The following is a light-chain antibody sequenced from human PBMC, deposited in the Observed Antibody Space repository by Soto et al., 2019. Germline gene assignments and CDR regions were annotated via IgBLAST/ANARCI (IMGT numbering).Light chain of an antibody. V-gene: IGKV3-15*01. J-gene: IGKJ5*01. CDR2: GAS. CDR3: QQYNNWPPIT. Sequence: EIVMTQSPATLSVSPGERATLSCRANQSVSSNLAWYQQKPGQAPRLLIYGASTRATGIPARFSGSGSGTEITLTISSLLSEDFAIYYCQQYNNWPPITFGQGTRLEIK. CDR1: QSVSSN.